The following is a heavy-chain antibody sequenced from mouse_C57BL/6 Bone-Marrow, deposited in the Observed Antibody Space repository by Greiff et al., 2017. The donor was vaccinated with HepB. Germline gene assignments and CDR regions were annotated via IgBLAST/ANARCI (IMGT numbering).Heavy chain of an antibody. V-gene: IGHV1-54*01. CDR3: ARCPFYYAMDY. Sequence: QVQLKQSGAELVRPGTSVKVSCKASGYAFTNYLIEWVKQRPGQGLEWIGVINPGSGGTNYNEKFKGKATLTADKSSSTAYRQLSSLTSYDSAVYFCARCPFYYAMDYWGQGTSVTVSS. CDR2: INPGSGGT. CDR1: GYAFTNYL. J-gene: IGHJ4*01.